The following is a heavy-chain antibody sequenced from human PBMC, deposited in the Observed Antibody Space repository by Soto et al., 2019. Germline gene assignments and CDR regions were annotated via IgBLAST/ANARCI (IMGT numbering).Heavy chain of an antibody. J-gene: IGHJ4*02. V-gene: IGHV4-59*01. CDR3: ARYRGGSFYFDY. Sequence: SETLSLTCTVSGGSISSYYWSWIRQPPGKGLEWIGYIYYSGSTNYNPSLKSRVTISVDTSKNQFSLKLSSVTAADTAVYYCARYRGGSFYFDYWGQGTLVTVS. D-gene: IGHD1-26*01. CDR2: IYYSGST. CDR1: GGSISSYY.